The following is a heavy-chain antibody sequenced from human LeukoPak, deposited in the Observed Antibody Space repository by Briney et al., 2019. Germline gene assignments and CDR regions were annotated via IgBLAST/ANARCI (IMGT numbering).Heavy chain of an antibody. CDR2: ISWDSGSI. CDR1: GFTFDDYA. CDR3: AKDGTILTGLYPDYFDY. Sequence: GRSLRLSCAASGFTFDDYAMHWVRQAPGKGLEWVSGISWDSGSIGHADSVKGRFTISRDNAKNSLYLQMNSLRPEDTALYYCAKDGTILTGLYPDYFDYWGEGTLVTVSS. V-gene: IGHV3-9*01. J-gene: IGHJ4*02. D-gene: IGHD3-9*01.